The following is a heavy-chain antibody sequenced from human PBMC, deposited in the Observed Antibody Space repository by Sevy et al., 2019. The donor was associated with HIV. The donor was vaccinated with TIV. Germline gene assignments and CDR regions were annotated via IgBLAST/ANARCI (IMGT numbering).Heavy chain of an antibody. Sequence: SQTPLTCAISGDSVSSNSAAWNWIRQSPSRGLEWLGRTYYRSKWYNDYAVSVKSRITINPDTSKNQFSLQLNSVTPEDTAVYYCARGGGSGYCSGGSCRYSYYGMDVWGQGTTVTVSS. CDR1: GDSVSSNSAA. CDR3: ARGGGSGYCSGGSCRYSYYGMDV. J-gene: IGHJ6*02. V-gene: IGHV6-1*01. CDR2: TYYRSKWYN. D-gene: IGHD2-15*01.